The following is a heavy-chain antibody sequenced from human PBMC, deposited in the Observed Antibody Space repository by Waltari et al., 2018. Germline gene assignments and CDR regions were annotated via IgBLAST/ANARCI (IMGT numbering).Heavy chain of an antibody. D-gene: IGHD6-6*01. V-gene: IGHV4-39*07. CDR3: ARDHRIGQLVFGWFDP. CDR1: GGSISSSSYY. J-gene: IGHJ5*02. Sequence: QLQLQESGPGLVKPSENLSLTCTVSGGSISSSSYYWGWIRQPPGKGLEWIGSIYYSGSTYYNPSLKSRVTISVDTSKNQFSLKLSSVTAADTAVYYCARDHRIGQLVFGWFDPWGQGTLVTVSS. CDR2: IYYSGST.